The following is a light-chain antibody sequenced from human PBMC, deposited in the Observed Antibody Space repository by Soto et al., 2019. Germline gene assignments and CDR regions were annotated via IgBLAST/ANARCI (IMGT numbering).Light chain of an antibody. CDR2: AAS. Sequence: DIQLTQSPSFLSASVGDRVTITCRASQGSSNYLAWYQQKPGKAPKLLIYAASTLQRGVSSRFSGSGSGTEFTLTISSLQPEDFAIYYCQQLNSYPLTFGGGTKVEIK. J-gene: IGKJ4*01. CDR1: QGSSNY. CDR3: QQLNSYPLT. V-gene: IGKV1-9*01.